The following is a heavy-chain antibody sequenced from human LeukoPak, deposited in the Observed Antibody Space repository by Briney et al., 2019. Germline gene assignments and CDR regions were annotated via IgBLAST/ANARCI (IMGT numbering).Heavy chain of an antibody. CDR1: GGSFSGYY. J-gene: IGHJ4*02. D-gene: IGHD1-14*01. CDR3: ARGAYNPYFDY. Sequence: PSETLSLTCAVYGGSFSGYYWSWIRQPPGKGLEWIGEINHSGSTNYNPSLKSRVTISVDTSKNQFSLKLSSVTAADTAVYYRARGAYNPYFDYWGQGTLVTVSS. V-gene: IGHV4-34*01. CDR2: INHSGST.